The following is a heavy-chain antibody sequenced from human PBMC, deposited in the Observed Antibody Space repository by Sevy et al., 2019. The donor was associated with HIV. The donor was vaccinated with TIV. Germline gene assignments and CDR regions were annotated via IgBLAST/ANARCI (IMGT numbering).Heavy chain of an antibody. Sequence: SETLSLTCTVSGDSINTYYWSWIRQPPGKGLEWIGYVSHTGNTNYNPSLKSRVSMTLDTSRNQFSLKVKSVTAADTAVYYCARLRWDLVVVPGATPGCYIDYWGQGTLVTVSS. D-gene: IGHD2-2*01. CDR3: ARLRWDLVVVPGATPGCYIDY. J-gene: IGHJ4*02. CDR1: GDSINTYY. CDR2: VSHTGNT. V-gene: IGHV4-59*08.